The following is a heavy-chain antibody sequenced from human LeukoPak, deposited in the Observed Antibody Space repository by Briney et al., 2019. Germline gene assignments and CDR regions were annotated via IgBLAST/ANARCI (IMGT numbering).Heavy chain of an antibody. D-gene: IGHD2-2*01. CDR1: GYTFTSYG. V-gene: IGHV1-18*01. J-gene: IGHJ4*02. Sequence: GASVKVSCKASGYTFTSYGISWVRQAPGQGLEWMGWISAYNGNTNYAQKLQGRVTMTTDTSTSTAYMELRSLRSDDTAVYYCASSSCSSTSCYPPEDYWGQGTLVTVSS. CDR2: ISAYNGNT. CDR3: ASSSCSSTSCYPPEDY.